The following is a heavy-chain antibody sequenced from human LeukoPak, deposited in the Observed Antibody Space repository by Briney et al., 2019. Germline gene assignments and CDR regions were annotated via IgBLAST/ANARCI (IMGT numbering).Heavy chain of an antibody. D-gene: IGHD3-3*01. CDR2: ISYDGSNK. CDR3: AKDSKHDFWSGFYGMDV. J-gene: IGHJ6*02. V-gene: IGHV3-30*18. Sequence: GGSLRLSCAASGLTFSSYGMHWVRQAPGKGLEWVAVISYDGSNKYYADSVKGRFTISRDNSKNTLYLQMNSLRAEDTAVYYCAKDSKHDFWSGFYGMDVWGQGTTVTVSS. CDR1: GLTFSSYG.